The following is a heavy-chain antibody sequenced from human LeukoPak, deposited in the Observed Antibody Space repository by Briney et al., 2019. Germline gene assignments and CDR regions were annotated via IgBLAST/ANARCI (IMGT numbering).Heavy chain of an antibody. V-gene: IGHV3-48*03. D-gene: IGHD3-22*01. CDR2: ISGSGSII. J-gene: IGHJ4*02. CDR3: VRTYSSGYSFGS. Sequence: PGGSRRLSCAGSGATFSSDEMNWVRQAPGKGLEWISYISGSGSIIYYADSVKGRFTISRDNARRSLYLQMNSLRAEDTAVYYCVRTYSSGYSFGSWGQGILVTVSS. CDR1: GATFSSDE.